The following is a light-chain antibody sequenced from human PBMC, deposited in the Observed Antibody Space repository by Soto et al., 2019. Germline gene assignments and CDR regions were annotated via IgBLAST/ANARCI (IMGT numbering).Light chain of an antibody. CDR2: WAS. J-gene: IGKJ1*01. CDR3: HQYYATPWT. Sequence: DIVMTQYPDSLAVSLGERATINCKSSQSVFYSSNDKNFLTWYQQKPGQPPKLLIYWASTRESGVPDRFSGSGSGTDFTLTINNLQADDVAVYYCHQYYATPWTFGQGTKVEIK. CDR1: QSVFYSSNDKNF. V-gene: IGKV4-1*01.